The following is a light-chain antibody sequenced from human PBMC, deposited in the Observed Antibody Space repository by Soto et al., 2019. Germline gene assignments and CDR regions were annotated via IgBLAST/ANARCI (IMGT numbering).Light chain of an antibody. CDR2: KVS. J-gene: IGKJ5*01. CDR3: MQGTYWPT. V-gene: IGKV2-30*02. CDR1: QSLVHSNGNTY. Sequence: DVVMTQSPLSLPVTLGQPASISCRSSQSLVHSNGNTYLTWFQQRPGQSPRRLIEKVSNRDSGVPDRFSGSVSGSVFTLKISRVEAEDVGVYYCMQGTYWPTFGQGTRLEIK.